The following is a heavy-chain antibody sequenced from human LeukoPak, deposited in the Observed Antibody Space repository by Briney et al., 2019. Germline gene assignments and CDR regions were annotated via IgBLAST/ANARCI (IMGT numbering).Heavy chain of an antibody. Sequence: ASVKVSCKVSGYTLTELSVHWVRQAPGKGLEWMGGFDPEDGETIYAQKFQGRVTMTEDTSTDTAYMELSSLRSEDTAVYYCATGVGWELLHYFDYWGQGTLVTVSS. J-gene: IGHJ4*02. V-gene: IGHV1-24*01. CDR3: ATGVGWELLHYFDY. CDR1: GYTLTELS. CDR2: FDPEDGET. D-gene: IGHD1-26*01.